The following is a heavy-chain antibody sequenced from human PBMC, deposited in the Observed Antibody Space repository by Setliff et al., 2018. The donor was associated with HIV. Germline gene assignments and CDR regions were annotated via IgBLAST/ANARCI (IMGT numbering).Heavy chain of an antibody. V-gene: IGHV4-39*07. CDR2: ISYSGST. CDR3: ARRRDIVVVPAALGGMGYYYYMDV. D-gene: IGHD2-2*01. CDR1: GGSISSSSYY. J-gene: IGHJ6*03. Sequence: SETLSLTCTVSGGSISSSSYYWGWIRQPPGKGLEWIGSISYSGSTYYNPSLKSRVTISVDTSKNQFSLKLSSVTAADTAVYYCARRRDIVVVPAALGGMGYYYYMDVWGKGTTVTVSS.